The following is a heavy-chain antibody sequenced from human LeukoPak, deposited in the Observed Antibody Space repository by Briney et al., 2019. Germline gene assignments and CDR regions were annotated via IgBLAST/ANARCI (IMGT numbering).Heavy chain of an antibody. D-gene: IGHD6-6*01. CDR1: GYTFTGYY. CDR3: ARDPAARHGDAFDI. Sequence: ASVKVSCKASGYTFTGYYMHWVRQAPGQGLEWMGWIDPNSGGTNYAQKFQGRVTMTRDTSISTAYMELSRLRSDDTAVYYCARDPAARHGDAFDIWGQGTMVTVSS. V-gene: IGHV1-2*02. J-gene: IGHJ3*02. CDR2: IDPNSGGT.